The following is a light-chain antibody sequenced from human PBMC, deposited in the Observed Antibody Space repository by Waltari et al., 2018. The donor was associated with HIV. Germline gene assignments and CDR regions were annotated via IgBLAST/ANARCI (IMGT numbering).Light chain of an antibody. Sequence: DIQMTQSPSSLSASVGDRVTITCRASQSISSYLNWYQHKPGKAPKLLIYAASSLRSGVPSRFIGSGSGTDFTLTISSLQPEDFATYYCQQSYNTPPLFGQGTRLEIK. CDR1: QSISSY. CDR2: AAS. V-gene: IGKV1-39*01. J-gene: IGKJ5*01. CDR3: QQSYNTPPL.